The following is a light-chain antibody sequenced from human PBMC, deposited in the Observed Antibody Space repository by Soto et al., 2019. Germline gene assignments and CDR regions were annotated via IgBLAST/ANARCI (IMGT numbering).Light chain of an antibody. CDR2: DTS. CDR1: QSVSDW. V-gene: IGKV1-5*01. Sequence: IQMTQSPSTLSASVGDRVTITCRASQSVSDWLALYQQKPGNPPKLLIYDTSRLESAVPSRFSASGSGTEFTLNISSLQPNDFATDYCHHYNSYTGTFGPGTKVEIK. J-gene: IGKJ1*01. CDR3: HHYNSYTGT.